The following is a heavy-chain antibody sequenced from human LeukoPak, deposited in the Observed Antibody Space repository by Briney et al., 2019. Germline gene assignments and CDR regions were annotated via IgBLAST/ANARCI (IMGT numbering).Heavy chain of an antibody. CDR2: IGTTGDK. Sequence: PGGSLRLSCAASGFXFSKNDIQWVRQVTGKGLEWVSSIGTTGDKYYADSVKGRFIISRDDAKISLYLEMNSLRAGDTAVYYCARDWDLTVPGPKAQYGMDVWGQGTTVTVSS. J-gene: IGHJ6*02. CDR3: ARDWDLTVPGPKAQYGMDV. CDR1: GFXFSKND. V-gene: IGHV3-13*04. D-gene: IGHD3-9*01.